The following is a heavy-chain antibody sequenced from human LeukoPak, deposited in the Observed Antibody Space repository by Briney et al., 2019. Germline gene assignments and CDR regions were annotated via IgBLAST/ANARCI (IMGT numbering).Heavy chain of an antibody. V-gene: IGHV3-21*01. D-gene: IGHD3-10*01. CDR2: ISSSSSYI. CDR3: ASDYYGSGGNSRRGYFDY. CDR1: GFTFSSYS. J-gene: IGHJ4*02. Sequence: GGSLRLSCAASGFTFSSYSMNWVRQAPGKGLEWVSSISSSSSYIYYADSVKGRFTISRDNAKNSLYLQMNSLRAEDTAVYYCASDYYGSGGNSRRGYFDYWGQGTLVTVSS.